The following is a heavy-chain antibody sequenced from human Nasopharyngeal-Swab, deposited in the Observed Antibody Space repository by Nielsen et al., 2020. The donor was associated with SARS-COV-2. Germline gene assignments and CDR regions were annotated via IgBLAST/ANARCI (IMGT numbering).Heavy chain of an antibody. CDR3: ARVRYDILTGYHDNWFDP. CDR2: INYSGST. CDR1: GGSFSNYK. D-gene: IGHD3-9*01. V-gene: IGHV4-34*01. Sequence: SETLSLTCAVYGGSFSNYKWSWIRQSPGKGLEWIGEINYSGSTNYNPSLKSRVTISIDTFRNQFSLKLSSVTAADTAVYYCARVRYDILTGYHDNWFDPWGQGTLVTVSS. J-gene: IGHJ5*02.